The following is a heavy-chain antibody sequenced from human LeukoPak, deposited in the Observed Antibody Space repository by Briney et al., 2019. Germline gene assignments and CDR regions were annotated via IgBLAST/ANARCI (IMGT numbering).Heavy chain of an antibody. CDR3: AREYYGSGSYYKAWFDP. CDR1: GGSLSGYY. CDR2: INHSGST. Sequence: SEALSLTCAVYGGSLSGYYWSWIRQPPGKGLEWIGEINHSGSTNYNPSLKSRVTISVDTSKNQFSLKLSSVTAADTAVYYCAREYYGSGSYYKAWFDPWGQGTLVTVSS. V-gene: IGHV4-34*01. J-gene: IGHJ5*02. D-gene: IGHD3-10*01.